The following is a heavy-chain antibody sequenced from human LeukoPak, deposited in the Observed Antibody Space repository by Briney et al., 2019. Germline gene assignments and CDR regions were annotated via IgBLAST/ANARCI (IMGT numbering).Heavy chain of an antibody. CDR3: ARDSRGIAAQTTFDY. Sequence: GGSQRLSCAASGFTFSSYWMHWVRQAPGKGLVWISRINSEGSSTSYADSVKGRFTISRDNAKNTLYLQMNSLRAEDTAVYYCARDSRGIAAQTTFDYWGQGTLVTVSS. J-gene: IGHJ4*02. D-gene: IGHD6-13*01. CDR1: GFTFSSYW. V-gene: IGHV3-74*01. CDR2: INSEGSST.